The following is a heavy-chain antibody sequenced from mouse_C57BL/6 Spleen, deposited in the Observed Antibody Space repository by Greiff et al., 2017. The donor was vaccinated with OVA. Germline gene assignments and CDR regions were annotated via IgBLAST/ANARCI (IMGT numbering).Heavy chain of an antibody. V-gene: IGHV1-80*01. Sequence: QVQLQQSGAELVKPGASVKISCKASGYAFSSYWMNWVKQRPGKGLEWIGQIYPGDGDTNYNGKFKGKATLTADKSSSTAYMQLSSLTSEDSAVYFCARGITGHWYFDVWGTGTTVTVSS. CDR3: ARGITGHWYFDV. D-gene: IGHD2-4*01. CDR1: GYAFSSYW. CDR2: IYPGDGDT. J-gene: IGHJ1*03.